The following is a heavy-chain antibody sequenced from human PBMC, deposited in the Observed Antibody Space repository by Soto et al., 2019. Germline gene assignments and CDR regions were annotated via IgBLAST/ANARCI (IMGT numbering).Heavy chain of an antibody. CDR2: INPSGGST. CDR1: GYTFTSYY. CDR3: ASIVVVTAAIFDYYYGMDV. Sequence: ASVKVSCKASGYTFTSYYMHWVRQAPGQGLEWMGIINPSGGSTSYAQKFQGRVTMTRDTSTSTVYMELSSLRSEDTAVYYCASIVVVTAAIFDYYYGMDVWGQGTPVTVSS. D-gene: IGHD2-2*02. V-gene: IGHV1-46*01. J-gene: IGHJ6*02.